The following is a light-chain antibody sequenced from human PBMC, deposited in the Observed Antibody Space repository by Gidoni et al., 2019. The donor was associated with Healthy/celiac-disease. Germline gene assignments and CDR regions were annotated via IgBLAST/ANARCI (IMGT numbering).Light chain of an antibody. V-gene: IGKV3-15*01. CDR2: GAS. J-gene: IGKJ1*01. Sequence: EIVMTQSPATPSVSPGERATLPCRASQSVSSNLAWYQQKPGQAPRPLIYGASTRATGIPARFSGSGSGTDFTLTISSLQSEDFAVYYCQQYNNWPRTFGQGTKVEIK. CDR1: QSVSSN. CDR3: QQYNNWPRT.